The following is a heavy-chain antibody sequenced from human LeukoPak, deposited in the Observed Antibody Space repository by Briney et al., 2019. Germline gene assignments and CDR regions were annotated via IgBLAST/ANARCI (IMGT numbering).Heavy chain of an antibody. CDR1: EYSLSDLS. J-gene: IGHJ4*02. V-gene: IGHV1-24*01. CDR2: FDSETNKM. D-gene: IGHD6-19*01. CDR3: ATDRVYRSSGRSWGFFDY. Sequence: ASVKVSCKISEYSLSDLSIHWVREAPGEGLGWMGGFDSETNKMVYSQKFQGRVTMTEDTSADTAYMELTSLRSEDTAVYFCATDRVYRSSGRSWGFFDYWGQGTLVIVSS.